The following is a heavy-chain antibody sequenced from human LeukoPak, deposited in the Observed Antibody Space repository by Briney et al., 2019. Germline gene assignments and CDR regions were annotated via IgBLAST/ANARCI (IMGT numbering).Heavy chain of an antibody. Sequence: GGSLRLSCAASGFSFSSYAMRWVRQAPGKGLEWVSSISGSGDSTYYADSVKGRFTISRDNSKNTLYLQMDSLRAEDSAVYYCARRIASRTFDPWGQGTLVTVSS. V-gene: IGHV3-23*01. CDR3: ARRIASRTFDP. CDR2: ISGSGDST. D-gene: IGHD6-6*01. CDR1: GFSFSSYA. J-gene: IGHJ5*02.